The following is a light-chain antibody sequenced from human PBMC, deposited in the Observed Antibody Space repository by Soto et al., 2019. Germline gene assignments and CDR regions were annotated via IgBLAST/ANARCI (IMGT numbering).Light chain of an antibody. CDR3: QQYNNWPLT. CDR2: GAS. CDR1: QSVSNN. Sequence: EIVMTQSPATLSVSPGERATLSCRASQSVSNNLAWYQQKPGQTPRLLIYGASTRAAAIPARFSGSGSGTEVTLTISSLQSEGFAVYYCQQYNNWPLTFGGGTKVEIK. J-gene: IGKJ4*01. V-gene: IGKV3-15*01.